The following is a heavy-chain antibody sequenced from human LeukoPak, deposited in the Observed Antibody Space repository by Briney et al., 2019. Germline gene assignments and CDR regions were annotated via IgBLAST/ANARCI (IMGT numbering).Heavy chain of an antibody. CDR2: ISTSGTYT. CDR3: ARGHYGLDV. V-gene: IGHV3-11*03. Sequence: PGGSLRLSCAASGFTFSDHYMSWIRQVPGKGLEWVSYISTSGTYTNYADSVKGRFTISRDNAENSLYLQMNSLRAEDTAVYYCARGHYGLDVWGQGTTVTVSS. CDR1: GFTFSDHY. J-gene: IGHJ6*02.